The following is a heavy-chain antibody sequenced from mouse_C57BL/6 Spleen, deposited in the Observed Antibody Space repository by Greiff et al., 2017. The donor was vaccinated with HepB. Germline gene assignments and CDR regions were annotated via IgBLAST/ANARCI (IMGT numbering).Heavy chain of an antibody. Sequence: VQLQQSGAELVKPGASVKISCKASGYAFSSYWMNWVKQRPGKGLEWIGQIYPGDGDTNYNGKFKGKATLTADKSSSTAYMQLSSLTSEDSAVYFCARFPTVVATRYFDVWGTGTTVTVSS. D-gene: IGHD1-1*01. CDR3: ARFPTVVATRYFDV. CDR2: IYPGDGDT. V-gene: IGHV1-80*01. CDR1: GYAFSSYW. J-gene: IGHJ1*03.